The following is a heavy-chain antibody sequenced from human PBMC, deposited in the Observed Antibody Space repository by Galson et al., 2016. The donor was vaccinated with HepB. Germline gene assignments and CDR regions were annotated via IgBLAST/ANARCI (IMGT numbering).Heavy chain of an antibody. J-gene: IGHJ6*04. CDR1: GFTFRNYG. D-gene: IGHD2-2*01. Sequence: SLRLSCAASGFTFRNYGMTWVRQAPGKGLEVVSSISRSGDSRDYAASVRGRFTISRDNSRDTLSLQMNSLTADDTAIDYCVQGSTAPAVWGKGTTVTVSS. CDR3: VQGSTAPAV. V-gene: IGHV3-23*01. CDR2: ISRSGDSR.